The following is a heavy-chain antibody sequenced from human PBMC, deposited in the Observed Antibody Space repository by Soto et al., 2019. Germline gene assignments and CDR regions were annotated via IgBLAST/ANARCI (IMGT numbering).Heavy chain of an antibody. CDR1: GYSLTSYW. D-gene: IGHD6-13*01. CDR2: IYPGDSDT. CDR3: ARNIAAALFPSGMDV. J-gene: IGHJ6*02. V-gene: IGHV5-51*01. Sequence: GESLKISCKGSGYSLTSYWIGWVRQMPGKGLEWMGIIYPGDSDTRYSPSFQGQVTISADKSISTAYLQWSSLKASDTAMYYCARNIAAALFPSGMDVWGQGTTVTVSS.